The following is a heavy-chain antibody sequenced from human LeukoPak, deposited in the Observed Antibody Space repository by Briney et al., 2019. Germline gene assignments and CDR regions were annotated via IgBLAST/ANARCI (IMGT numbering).Heavy chain of an antibody. CDR1: GFTFSSYS. CDR3: ARGVDNYYYYYMDV. CDR2: ISSSSSYI. V-gene: IGHV3-21*01. J-gene: IGHJ6*03. Sequence: PGGSLRLSCAASGFTFSSYSMNWVRQAPGKVLEWVSSISSSSSYIYYADSVKGRFTISRDNAKNSLYLQMNSLRAEDTAVYYCARGVDNYYYYYMDVWGKGTTVTISS. D-gene: IGHD5-12*01.